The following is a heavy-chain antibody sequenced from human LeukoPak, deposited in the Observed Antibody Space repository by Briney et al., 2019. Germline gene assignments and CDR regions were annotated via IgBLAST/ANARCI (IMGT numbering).Heavy chain of an antibody. D-gene: IGHD2-2*01. CDR3: ARLSYCSSTSCYGYWFDP. V-gene: IGHV4-59*01. CDR1: GGSISSYY. J-gene: IGHJ5*02. CDR2: IYYSGST. Sequence: SGTLSLTCTVSGGSISSYYWSWIRQPPGKGLEWIGYIYYSGSTNYNPSLKSRVTISVDTSKNPFSLKLSSVTAADTAVYYCARLSYCSSTSCYGYWFDPWGQGTLVTVSS.